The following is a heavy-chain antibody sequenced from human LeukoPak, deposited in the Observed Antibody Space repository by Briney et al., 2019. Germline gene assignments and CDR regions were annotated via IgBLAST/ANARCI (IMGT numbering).Heavy chain of an antibody. J-gene: IGHJ6*02. D-gene: IGHD2-15*01. Sequence: GGSLRLSCAASGFTFSNAWMNWVRQAPGKGLEWVGRIKSKTDGGTTDYAAPVKGRFTISRDDSKNTLYLQMNSLKTEDTAVYYCTTEPTYCSGGSCYYYGMDVWGQGTTVTVSS. CDR1: GFTFSNAW. CDR3: TTEPTYCSGGSCYYYGMDV. CDR2: IKSKTDGGTT. V-gene: IGHV3-15*01.